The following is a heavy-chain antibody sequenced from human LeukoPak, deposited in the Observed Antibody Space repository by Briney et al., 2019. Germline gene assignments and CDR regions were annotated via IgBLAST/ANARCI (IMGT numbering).Heavy chain of an antibody. CDR3: ARAPAAAARAFDI. Sequence: GGSLRLSCAASGFTFSSYAMSWVRQAPGKGLEWVSLIYSGGSTYYTDSVKGRFTISRDNSKNTLYLQMNSLRGEDTAVYYCARAPAAAARAFDIWGRGTMVTVSS. CDR1: GFTFSSYA. D-gene: IGHD6-13*01. J-gene: IGHJ3*02. CDR2: IYSGGST. V-gene: IGHV3-53*01.